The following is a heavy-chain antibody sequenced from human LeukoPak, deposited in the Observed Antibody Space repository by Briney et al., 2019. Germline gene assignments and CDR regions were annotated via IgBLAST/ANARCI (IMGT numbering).Heavy chain of an antibody. V-gene: IGHV3-48*01. Sequence: GGSLRLSCAASGFTFTIFGLNWVRQAPGKVPEWVSYIDARSGITYYADSVQGRFTISRDNAQESVFLQMNSLRADDTAVYYCARDWRMNAAAALYDAFDIWGQGTMVTVSS. CDR3: ARDWRMNAAAALYDAFDI. D-gene: IGHD6-13*01. CDR1: GFTFTIFG. J-gene: IGHJ3*02. CDR2: IDARSGIT.